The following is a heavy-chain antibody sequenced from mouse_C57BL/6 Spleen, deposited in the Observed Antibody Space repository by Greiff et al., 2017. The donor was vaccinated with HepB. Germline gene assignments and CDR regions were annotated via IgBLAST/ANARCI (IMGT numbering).Heavy chain of an antibody. CDR3: AKGSYDVGFAY. J-gene: IGHJ3*01. Sequence: QVQLKESGPGLVQPSQSLSITCTVSGFSFTSYGVHWVRQAPGKGLEWLGVIWRGGSTDYNAAFMSRLSITKDNSKSQDFFKMNSLQADDTAIYYSAKGSYDVGFAYWGQGTLVTVSA. V-gene: IGHV2-5*01. D-gene: IGHD2-12*01. CDR2: IWRGGST. CDR1: GFSFTSYG.